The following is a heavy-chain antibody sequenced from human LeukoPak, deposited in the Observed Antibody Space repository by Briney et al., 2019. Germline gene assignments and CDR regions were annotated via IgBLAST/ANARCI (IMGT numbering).Heavy chain of an antibody. CDR1: GFTFSSYW. J-gene: IGHJ4*02. V-gene: IGHV3-7*03. CDR3: AKSLGYYDSSGYEFDY. D-gene: IGHD3-22*01. Sequence: GGSLRLSCAASGFTFSSYWMSWVRQAPGKGLEWVANIKQDGSEKYYVDSVKGRFTISRDNAKNSLYLQMNSLRAEDTALYYCAKSLGYYDSSGYEFDYWGQGTLVTVSS. CDR2: IKQDGSEK.